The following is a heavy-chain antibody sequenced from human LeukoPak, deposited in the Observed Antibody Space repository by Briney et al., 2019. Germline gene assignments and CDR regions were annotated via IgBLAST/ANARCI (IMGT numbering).Heavy chain of an antibody. CDR3: AKTYRARGYTYGYFDS. CDR2: IYYNGNT. Sequence: SETLSLTCTVSGGSVSSSDYYWGWIRQPPGKGLEWIGSIYYNGNTYYNPSLKSRVTISADTSKNQFSLKLSSMTAGDTAVYYCAKTYRARGYTYGYFDSWGQGTLVTVSS. J-gene: IGHJ4*02. V-gene: IGHV4-39*01. CDR1: GGSVSSSDYY. D-gene: IGHD5-18*01.